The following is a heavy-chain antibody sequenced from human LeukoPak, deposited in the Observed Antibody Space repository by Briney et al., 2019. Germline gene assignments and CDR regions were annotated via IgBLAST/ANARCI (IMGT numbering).Heavy chain of an antibody. J-gene: IGHJ5*02. CDR3: ARLDRYYGSGSYNPQNWFDP. V-gene: IGHV4-34*01. CDR2: INHSGST. CDR1: GGSFSGYY. D-gene: IGHD3-10*01. Sequence: SETLSLTCAVYGGSFSGYYWSWIRQPPGKGLEWIGEINHSGSTNYNPPLKSRVTISVDTSKNQFSLKLNSVTAADTAVYYCARLDRYYGSGSYNPQNWFDPWGQGTLVTVSS.